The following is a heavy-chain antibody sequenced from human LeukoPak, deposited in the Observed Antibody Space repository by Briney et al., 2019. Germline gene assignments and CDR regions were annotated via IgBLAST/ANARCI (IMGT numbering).Heavy chain of an antibody. CDR3: ARGGGGSYYHLLDY. D-gene: IGHD1-26*01. J-gene: IGHJ4*02. V-gene: IGHV3-21*01. CDR2: ISSSSNYI. Sequence: GRSLRLSCAASGFTFSSYSMNWVRQAPGKGLEWVSSISSSSNYIYYADSVKGRFTISRDNAKNSLYLQMNSLRAEDTAVYYCARGGGGSYYHLLDYWGQGTPVTVSS. CDR1: GFTFSSYS.